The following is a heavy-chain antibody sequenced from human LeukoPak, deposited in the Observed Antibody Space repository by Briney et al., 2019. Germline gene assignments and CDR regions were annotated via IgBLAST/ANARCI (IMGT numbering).Heavy chain of an antibody. CDR3: AKGAYCSSTSCSDAFDI. CDR2: ISGSGGST. D-gene: IGHD2-2*01. V-gene: IGHV3-23*01. CDR1: GFTFSSYA. Sequence: PGGSLRLSCAASGFTFSSYAMSWVRQAPGKGLEWVSAISGSGGSTYYADSVKGRFTISRDNSKNTLYLQMNSLRAEDTAVYYCAKGAYCSSTSCSDAFDIWGQGTMVTVSS. J-gene: IGHJ3*02.